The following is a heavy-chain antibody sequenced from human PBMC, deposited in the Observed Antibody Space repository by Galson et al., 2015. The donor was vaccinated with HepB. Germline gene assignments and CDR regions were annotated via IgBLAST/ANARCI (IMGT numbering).Heavy chain of an antibody. V-gene: IGHV3-30*18. CDR2: ISYDGSNK. Sequence: SLRLSCAASGFTFSSYGMRWVRQAPGKGLEWVAVISYDGSNKYYADSVKGRFTISRDNSKNTLYLQMNRLRAEDTAVYYCAKDLFLVPAAIVVYYYYGVDVWGQGTTVTVSS. CDR1: GFTFSSYG. CDR3: AKDLFLVPAAIVVYYYYGVDV. J-gene: IGHJ6*02. D-gene: IGHD2-2*02.